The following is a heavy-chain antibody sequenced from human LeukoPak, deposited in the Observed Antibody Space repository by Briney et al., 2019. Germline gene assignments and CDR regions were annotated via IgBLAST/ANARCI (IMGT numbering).Heavy chain of an antibody. V-gene: IGHV1-18*01. D-gene: IGHD6-13*01. CDR3: ARTSGYGSSWHSY. CDR1: GYTFTSYG. J-gene: IGHJ4*02. CDR2: INIYNDNT. Sequence: ASVKVSCKASGYTFTSYGLSWVRQAPGQGLEWMGWINIYNDNTNYAQKLQGRVTMTTDTSTSTAYMELGNLTSDDTAMYYCARTSGYGSSWHSYWGQGPLVTVSS.